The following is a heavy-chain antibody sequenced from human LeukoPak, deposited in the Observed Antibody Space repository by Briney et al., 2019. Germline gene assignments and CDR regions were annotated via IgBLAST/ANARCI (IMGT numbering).Heavy chain of an antibody. Sequence: SETLSLTCAVYGGSFSGYYWSWIRQPPGKGLEWIGEINHSGSTNYNPSPKSRVTISVDTSKNQFSLKLSSVTAADTAVYYWARGGDFYGSGIDYWGQGTLVTVSS. D-gene: IGHD3-10*01. CDR3: ARGGDFYGSGIDY. CDR2: INHSGST. V-gene: IGHV4-34*01. J-gene: IGHJ4*02. CDR1: GGSFSGYY.